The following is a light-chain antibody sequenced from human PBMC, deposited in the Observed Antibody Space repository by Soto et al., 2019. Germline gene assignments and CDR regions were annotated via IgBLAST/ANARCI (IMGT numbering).Light chain of an antibody. Sequence: EIVLTQSPVTLSLSPGERATLSCRASQSVSGYLAWYQQKPGQAPRLLIYGASSRATGIPDRFSGSGSGTDFTLTISRLEPEDFAVYYCQQYGSSTITFGQGTRLEIK. CDR2: GAS. CDR1: QSVSGY. J-gene: IGKJ5*01. CDR3: QQYGSSTIT. V-gene: IGKV3-20*01.